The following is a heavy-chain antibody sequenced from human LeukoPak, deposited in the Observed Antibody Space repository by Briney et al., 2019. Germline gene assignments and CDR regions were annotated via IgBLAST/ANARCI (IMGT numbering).Heavy chain of an antibody. J-gene: IGHJ4*02. CDR1: GGSINNYY. CDR3: AREDAHGGTHFDY. CDR2: VYYSGRT. D-gene: IGHD4-23*01. Sequence: SETLSLNCTVSGGSINNYYCACIRHPPVRGLYLLGYVYYSGRTNFNPSLKSRATISLDTSNNHFSLNLSSVTAADTAVYYCAREDAHGGTHFDYWGQGTLVTVSS. V-gene: IGHV4-59*01.